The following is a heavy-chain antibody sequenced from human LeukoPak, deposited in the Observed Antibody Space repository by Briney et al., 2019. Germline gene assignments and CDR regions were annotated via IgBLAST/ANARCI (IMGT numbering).Heavy chain of an antibody. CDR3: ARVGYSGYDAFDI. Sequence: ASVMVSCKASGYTFTGYYMHWVRQAPGQGLEWMGWINPNSGGTNYAQKFQGRVTMTRDTSISTAYMELSRLRSDDTAVYYCARVGYSGYDAFDIWGQGTMVTVSS. V-gene: IGHV1-2*02. CDR1: GYTFTGYY. CDR2: INPNSGGT. J-gene: IGHJ3*02. D-gene: IGHD6-13*01.